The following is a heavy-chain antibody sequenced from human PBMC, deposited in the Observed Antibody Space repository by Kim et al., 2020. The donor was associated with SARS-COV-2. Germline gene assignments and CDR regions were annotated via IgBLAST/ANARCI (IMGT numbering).Heavy chain of an antibody. CDR2: ISYRGTT. CDR3: ARDVYYQGMDV. V-gene: IGHV4-39*07. Sequence: SETLSLTCTVSGGSISSDSYYWGWIRQPPGKGLEWIGSISYRGTTYYNPSLKSRVTISLNTSKNQFSLNLSSVTAADTALYYCARDVYYQGMDVWCQGTT. J-gene: IGHJ6*02. CDR1: GGSISSDSYY.